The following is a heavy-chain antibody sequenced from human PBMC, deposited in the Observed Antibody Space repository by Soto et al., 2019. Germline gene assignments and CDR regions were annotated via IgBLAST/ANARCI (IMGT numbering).Heavy chain of an antibody. CDR3: AYQDIVVVSAAYDY. CDR2: ISGSGGST. V-gene: IGHV3-23*01. CDR1: GFTFSSYA. D-gene: IGHD2-2*01. J-gene: IGHJ4*02. Sequence: GGSLRLSCAASGFTFSSYAMSWVRQAPGKGLEWVSAISGSGGSTYYADSVKGRFTISRDNSKNTLYLQMNSLRAEDTAVYYCAYQDIVVVSAAYDYWGQGTLVTVSS.